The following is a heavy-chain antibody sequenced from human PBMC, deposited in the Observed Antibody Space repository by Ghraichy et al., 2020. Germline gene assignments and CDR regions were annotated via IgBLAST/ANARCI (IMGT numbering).Heavy chain of an antibody. J-gene: IGHJ6*02. CDR2: IWYNGSYK. D-gene: IGHD3-10*01. V-gene: IGHV3-33*01. CDR3: GRFGDLSYGMDV. Sequence: GGSLRLSCVASGFTFSRHGMNWVRQAPGKGLEWVAAIWYNGSYKYYADSVKGRFTISRDNSKNTLYLQMNSLRAEDTALYCCGRFGDLSYGMDVWGQGTAVTVSS. CDR1: GFTFSRHG.